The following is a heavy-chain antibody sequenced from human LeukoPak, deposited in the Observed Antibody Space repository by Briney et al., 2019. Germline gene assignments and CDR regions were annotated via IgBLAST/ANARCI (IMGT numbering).Heavy chain of an antibody. V-gene: IGHV3-74*01. CDR1: GFTLSNYW. D-gene: IGHD1-26*01. CDR2: INTDGSST. Sequence: PGGSLRLSCSASGFTLSNYWIHWVRQAPGTGLVWVSRINTDGSSTNYADSVKGRFTVSRDNAKNTLYLRMNSLRAEDTAIYYCARVIGWDEPFDLWGQGTMVTVSS. J-gene: IGHJ3*01. CDR3: ARVIGWDEPFDL.